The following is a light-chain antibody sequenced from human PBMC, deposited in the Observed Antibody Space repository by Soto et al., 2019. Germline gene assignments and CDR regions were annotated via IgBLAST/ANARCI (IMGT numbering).Light chain of an antibody. CDR2: EDA. Sequence: QSVLTQPASVSGSPGQSITISCTGTSNDFGSYNPVSWYQQHPGEAPKLMIYEDAQRPSGVSNRFSGSKSGHTASLTISGLQAEDEADYYCCSYAGSNTYVFGTGTKVTVL. CDR1: SNDFGSYNP. V-gene: IGLV2-23*01. CDR3: CSYAGSNTYV. J-gene: IGLJ1*01.